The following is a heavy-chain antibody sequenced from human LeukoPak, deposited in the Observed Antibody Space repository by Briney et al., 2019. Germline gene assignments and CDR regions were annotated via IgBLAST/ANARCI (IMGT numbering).Heavy chain of an antibody. CDR3: ARGQRMGNIVVPAAATEDWFDP. CDR1: GGTFSSYA. D-gene: IGHD2-2*01. J-gene: IGHJ5*02. Sequence: VASVKVSCTASGGTFSSYAISWVRHGPGQGLEWMGKIIPIFGIANYAQNFKGRVTITADKSTSTAYMELSSLRSEDTAVYYCARGQRMGNIVVPAAATEDWFDPWGQGTLVTVSS. CDR2: IIPIFGIA. V-gene: IGHV1-69*04.